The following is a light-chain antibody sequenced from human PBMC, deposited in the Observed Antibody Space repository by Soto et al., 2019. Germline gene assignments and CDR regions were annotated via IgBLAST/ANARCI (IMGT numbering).Light chain of an antibody. CDR3: SSYAGSSNFV. CDR1: SSDVGNYNY. V-gene: IGLV2-8*01. J-gene: IGLJ1*01. Sequence: QSALTQPPSASGSPGQSVTISCTGTSSDVGNYNYVSWYQQHPSKAPKFIIYDVSKRPSGVPDRFSGSKSGNTASLTVSGLQAEDEADYYCSSYAGSSNFVFGTGTKLTVL. CDR2: DVS.